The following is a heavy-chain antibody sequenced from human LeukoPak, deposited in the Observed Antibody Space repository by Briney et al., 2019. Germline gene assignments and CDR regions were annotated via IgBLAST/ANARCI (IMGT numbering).Heavy chain of an antibody. D-gene: IGHD1-26*01. Sequence: GGSLRLSCAASGFTFSSYAMSWVRQAPGKGLEWVADISDSGGLTHYADSVKGRFTISRDNSDNTLYLQVNSLRAEDTAVYYCAKGKVQQWGVPEYWGLGTLLTVSS. CDR3: AKGKVQQWGVPEY. J-gene: IGHJ4*02. V-gene: IGHV3-23*01. CDR1: GFTFSSYA. CDR2: ISDSGGLT.